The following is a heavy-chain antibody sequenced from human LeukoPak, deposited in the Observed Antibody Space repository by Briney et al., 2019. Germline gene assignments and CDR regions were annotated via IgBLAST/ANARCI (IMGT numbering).Heavy chain of an antibody. CDR1: GGSISSYY. J-gene: IGHJ3*02. V-gene: IGHV4-59*01. D-gene: IGHD4-11*01. Sequence: PSETLSLTCTVSGGSISSYYWSWIRQPPGKGLEWIGYIYYSGSTNYNPSLKSRVTISVDTSKNQFSLKLSSVTAADTAVYYCARGITRDYAFDIWGQGTMVTVSS. CDR3: ARGITRDYAFDI. CDR2: IYYSGST.